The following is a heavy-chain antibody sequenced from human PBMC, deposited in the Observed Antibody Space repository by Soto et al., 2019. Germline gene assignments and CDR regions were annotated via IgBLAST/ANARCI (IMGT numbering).Heavy chain of an antibody. Sequence: QVHLVQSGAEVKKPGSSVKVSCKASGGTFSNHAINWVRQAPGQGLEWMGRIIPIFTTTNYAQKFQGRVTITADXAXLXXHMELSSLKHDDTAVYYCAREVAADGTFREDVFDIWGQGTLVTVSS. D-gene: IGHD6-13*01. CDR3: AREVAADGTFREDVFDI. V-gene: IGHV1-69*12. J-gene: IGHJ3*02. CDR2: IIPIFTTT. CDR1: GGTFSNHA.